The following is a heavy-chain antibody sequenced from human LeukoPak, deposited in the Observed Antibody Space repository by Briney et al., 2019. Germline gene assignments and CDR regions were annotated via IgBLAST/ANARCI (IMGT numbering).Heavy chain of an antibody. Sequence: KPSETLSLTCTVSGGSISSYYWSWLRQPAGKGLEWIGRIYTSGSTNYNPSLKSRVTISVDKSKNQFSLKLSSVTAADTAVYYCARSRLITIFGVVTPTGDAFDIWGQGTMVTVSS. CDR2: IYTSGST. J-gene: IGHJ3*02. D-gene: IGHD3-3*01. CDR1: GGSISSYY. V-gene: IGHV4-4*07. CDR3: ARSRLITIFGVVTPTGDAFDI.